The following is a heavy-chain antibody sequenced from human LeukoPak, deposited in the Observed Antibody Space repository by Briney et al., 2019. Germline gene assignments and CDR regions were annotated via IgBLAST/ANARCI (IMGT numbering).Heavy chain of an antibody. CDR3: ARANRGPATAKPGLYNWFDP. D-gene: IGHD2-2*02. J-gene: IGHJ5*02. CDR2: INHSGST. V-gene: IGHV4-39*07. CDR1: GGSISSSSYY. Sequence: SETLSFTCTVSGGSISSSSYYWGWIRQPPGKGLEWIGEINHSGSTNYNPSLKSRVTISVDTSKNQFSLKLSSVTAADTAVYYCARANRGPATAKPGLYNWFDPWGQGTLVTVSS.